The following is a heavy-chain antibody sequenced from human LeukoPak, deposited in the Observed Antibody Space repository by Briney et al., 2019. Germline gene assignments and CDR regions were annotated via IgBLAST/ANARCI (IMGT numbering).Heavy chain of an antibody. CDR1: GASISNHY. J-gene: IGHJ4*02. CDR3: ARGSTRADDY. CDR2: VHHNGDS. V-gene: IGHV4-59*11. D-gene: IGHD6-13*01. Sequence: SETLSLTCTVSGASISNHYWRWIRQSPGKGLEWIGYVHHNGDSNYNPSLKSRVATSIDTSRNQFSLTLYSVSAADTAVYYCARGSTRADDYWGQGILVTVSS.